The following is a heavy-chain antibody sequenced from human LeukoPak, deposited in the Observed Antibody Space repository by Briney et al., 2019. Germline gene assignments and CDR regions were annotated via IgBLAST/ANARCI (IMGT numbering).Heavy chain of an antibody. CDR1: GFTVSTNY. Sequence: PGGSLRLSCAASGFTVSTNYMSGVRQPPGRGLEWVSVIYSDGNTYYADSVKGRFTISRDNSKNTLYLKMNSLRADDTAVYYCSRDSGTTVGYFDYWGQGTLVTVSS. D-gene: IGHD4-23*01. CDR2: IYSDGNT. V-gene: IGHV3-66*01. CDR3: SRDSGTTVGYFDY. J-gene: IGHJ4*02.